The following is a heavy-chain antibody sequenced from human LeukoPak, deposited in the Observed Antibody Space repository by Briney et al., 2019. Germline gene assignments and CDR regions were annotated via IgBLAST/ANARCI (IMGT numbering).Heavy chain of an antibody. J-gene: IGHJ4*02. D-gene: IGHD3-10*01. CDR1: GFIFRNHA. CDR3: AKSLGNQGVIDY. CDR2: VSASGGST. V-gene: IGHV3-23*01. Sequence: GGSLRLSCAASGFIFRNHAMNWVRQAPGQGLEWVSGVSASGGSTFKTDSVKGRFSISRDNSKNTLYLEMNSLRPEDTALYYCAKSLGNQGVIDYWGQGTLVTVSS.